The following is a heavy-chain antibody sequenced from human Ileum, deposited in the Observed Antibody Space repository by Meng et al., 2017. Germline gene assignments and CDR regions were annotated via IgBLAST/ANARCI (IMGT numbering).Heavy chain of an antibody. D-gene: IGHD7-27*01. CDR3: ARDHWGSLDY. J-gene: IGHJ4*02. CDR1: GGSVSSSGYQ. V-gene: IGHV4-61*08. Sequence: QVRLEDSGPGLVRPTETLSLICAVSGGSVSSSGYQWGWIRQPPGKGLEWIGYASTNYNPSLKSRVTISVDTSKNQFSLKLTSVTAADTAVYYCARDHWGSLDYWGQGVLVTVSS. CDR2: AST.